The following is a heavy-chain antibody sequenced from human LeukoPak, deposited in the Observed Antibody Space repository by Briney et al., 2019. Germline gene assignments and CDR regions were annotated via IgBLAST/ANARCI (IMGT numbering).Heavy chain of an antibody. J-gene: IGHJ4*02. V-gene: IGHV3-33*01. CDR2: IWYDGSNK. CDR3: AREYSSSSGRSFDY. Sequence: PGGSLRLSCAASGFTFSSYGMHWVRQAPGKGLEWVAVIWYDGSNKYYADSVKGRFTISRDNSKNTLYLQMNSLRAEDTAVYYCAREYSSSSGRSFDYWGQGTLVTVSS. CDR1: GFTFSSYG. D-gene: IGHD6-6*01.